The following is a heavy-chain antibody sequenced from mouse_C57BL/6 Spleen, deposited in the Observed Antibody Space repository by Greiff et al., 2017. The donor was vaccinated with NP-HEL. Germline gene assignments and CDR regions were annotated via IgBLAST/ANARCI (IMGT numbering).Heavy chain of an antibody. V-gene: IGHV2-6-1*01. CDR2: IWSDGST. Sequence: QVQLQQSGPGLVAPSQSLSITCTVSGFSLTSYGVHWVRQPPGKGLEWLVVIWSDGSTTYNSALKSRLSISKDNSKSPVFLKMNRLQTDDTAMYYCARHGDYDGAMDYWGQGTSVTVSS. J-gene: IGHJ4*01. CDR1: GFSLTSYG. D-gene: IGHD2-4*01. CDR3: ARHGDYDGAMDY.